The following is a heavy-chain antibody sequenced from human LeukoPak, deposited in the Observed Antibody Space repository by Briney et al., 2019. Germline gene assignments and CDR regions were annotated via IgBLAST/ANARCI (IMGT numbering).Heavy chain of an antibody. D-gene: IGHD3-10*01. CDR2: INPNSVGT. CDR1: GYTFTGYY. CDR3: ARDPDPYYYGSGSQDY. J-gene: IGHJ4*02. V-gene: IGHV1-2*02. Sequence: GASVKVSRMASGYTFTGYYMHGVRQAPGQGVEGVGCINPNSVGTNYAQKFQGRVTMTRDTSISTAYMELSRLRADDTAVYYCARDPDPYYYGSGSQDYWGQGTLVTVSS.